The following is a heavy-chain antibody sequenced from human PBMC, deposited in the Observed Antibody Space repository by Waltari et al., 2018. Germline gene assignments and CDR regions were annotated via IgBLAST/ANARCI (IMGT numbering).Heavy chain of an antibody. CDR3: ARHREDYGDYWYFDL. CDR2: MYHSGST. J-gene: IGHJ2*01. V-gene: IGHV4-38-2*01. D-gene: IGHD4-17*01. CDR1: GYSISSGYY. Sequence: QVQLQESGPGLVKPSETLSLTCAVSGYSISSGYYWGWIRQPPGKGLEWIGSMYHSGSTYYNPSLKMRVTISVDTAKNQFSLKLSSVTAADTAVYYCARHREDYGDYWYFDLWGRGTLVTVSS.